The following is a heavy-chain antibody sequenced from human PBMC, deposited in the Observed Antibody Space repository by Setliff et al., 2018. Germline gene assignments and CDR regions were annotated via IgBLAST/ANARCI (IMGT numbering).Heavy chain of an antibody. D-gene: IGHD3-10*01. CDR1: GYTFTTYA. V-gene: IGHV7-4-1*02. J-gene: IGHJ6*03. CDR2: INTNTGNP. Sequence: ASVKVSCKASGYTFTTYAISWMRQAPGQGLEYMGWINTNTGNPSYAQGFTGRSVFSLDTSVSTAYLQISSLKAEDTAIYYCARATRFGTIKYRGDCYMDVWGKGTTVTVSS. CDR3: ARATRFGTIKYRGDCYMDV.